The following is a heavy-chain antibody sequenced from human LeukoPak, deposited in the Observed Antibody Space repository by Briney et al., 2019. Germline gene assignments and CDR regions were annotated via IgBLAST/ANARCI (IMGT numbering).Heavy chain of an antibody. CDR2: IKSKTDGGTT. CDR3: AKERRPLVGLLYLTPGFQH. D-gene: IGHD2-15*01. CDR1: GFTFSNAW. V-gene: IGHV3-15*01. J-gene: IGHJ1*01. Sequence: GGSLRLSCAASGFTFSNAWMSWVRQAPGKGLEWVGRIKSKTDGGTTDYAAPVKGRFTISRDDSKNTLYLQMNSLRAEDTAVYYCAKERRPLVGLLYLTPGFQHWGQGTLVTVSS.